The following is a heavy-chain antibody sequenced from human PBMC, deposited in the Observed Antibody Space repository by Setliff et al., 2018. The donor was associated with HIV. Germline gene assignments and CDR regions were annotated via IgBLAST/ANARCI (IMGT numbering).Heavy chain of an antibody. CDR1: GGSISSSSYY. Sequence: PSETLSLTCTVSGGSISSSSYYWGWIRQPPGKGLEWIGSLYYSGSTYYNPSLKSRVTMSVDTSKNQFSLKLSSGTAADTAVYYCARRIAPGWWGGNSGDAFDLWGQGTMVTVSS. J-gene: IGHJ3*01. CDR2: LYYSGST. CDR3: ARRIAPGWWGGNSGDAFDL. D-gene: IGHD2-21*02. V-gene: IGHV4-39*01.